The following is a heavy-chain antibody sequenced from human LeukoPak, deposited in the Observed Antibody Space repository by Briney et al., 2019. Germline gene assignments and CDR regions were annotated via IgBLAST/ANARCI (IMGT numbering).Heavy chain of an antibody. V-gene: IGHV4-39*07. Sequence: PSETLSLTCTVSGGSISSSSYYWGWLRQPPGKGLEWVGSIYYSGSTYYNPSLKSRVTISVDTSKNQFSLKLSSVTAADTAVYSCASKEYYYDSSGYYQDYWGQGTLVTVPS. CDR1: GGSISSSSYY. J-gene: IGHJ4*02. CDR3: ASKEYYYDSSGYYQDY. CDR2: IYYSGST. D-gene: IGHD3-22*01.